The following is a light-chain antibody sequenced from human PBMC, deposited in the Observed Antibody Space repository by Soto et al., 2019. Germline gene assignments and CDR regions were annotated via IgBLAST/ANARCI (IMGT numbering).Light chain of an antibody. CDR1: SSDVGGYNY. Sequence: QSALTQPPSASGSPGQSVTISCTGTSSDVGGYNYVSWYQQHPGKAPKLLIYEVSKRPSGVPDRFSGSKSGSTASLTVSGLQAEDEADFYCSSYAGSNSVLFGGGTKLTVL. J-gene: IGLJ2*01. CDR2: EVS. V-gene: IGLV2-8*01. CDR3: SSYAGSNSVL.